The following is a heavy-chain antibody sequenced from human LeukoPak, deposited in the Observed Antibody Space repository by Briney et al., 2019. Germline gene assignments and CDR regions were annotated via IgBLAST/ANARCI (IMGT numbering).Heavy chain of an antibody. Sequence: GGSLRLSCAASGFTFSSYGMHWVRQAPGKGLEWVAVISYDGSNKYYADSVKGRFTISRDNSKNTLYLQMDSLRAEDTAVYYCATASSGWQYYFDYWGQGTLVTVSS. CDR2: ISYDGSNK. V-gene: IGHV3-30*03. CDR1: GFTFSSYG. J-gene: IGHJ4*02. D-gene: IGHD6-19*01. CDR3: ATASSGWQYYFDY.